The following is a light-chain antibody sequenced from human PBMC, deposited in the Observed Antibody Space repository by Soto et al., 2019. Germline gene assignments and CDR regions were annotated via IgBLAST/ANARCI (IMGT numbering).Light chain of an antibody. CDR1: NIGTKS. CDR3: QVWDSSSDHVV. Sequence: SYELTQPPSVSVAPGQTARITCGGNNIGTKSVHWYQQKPGQAPVVVIYYDSDRPSGIPDRFSGSNSGNTATLTISRVEAGDEADYHCQVWDSSSDHVVFGGGTKVTVL. V-gene: IGLV3-21*04. J-gene: IGLJ2*01. CDR2: YDS.